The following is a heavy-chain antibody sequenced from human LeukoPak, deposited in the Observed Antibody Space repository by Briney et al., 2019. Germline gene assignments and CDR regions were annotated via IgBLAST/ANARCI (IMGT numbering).Heavy chain of an antibody. CDR2: VSGGGSNT. V-gene: IGHV3-23*01. D-gene: IGHD6-19*01. CDR1: GFTFSNNA. J-gene: IGHJ4*02. Sequence: GSLRLSCAASGFTFSNNAMSWVRQAPGKGLEWVSAVSGGGSNTYYADSVKGRFTISRDNSKNTLYLQMNSLRAEDTALYYCARRMAVAGSFDYWGQGTLVTVSS. CDR3: ARRMAVAGSFDY.